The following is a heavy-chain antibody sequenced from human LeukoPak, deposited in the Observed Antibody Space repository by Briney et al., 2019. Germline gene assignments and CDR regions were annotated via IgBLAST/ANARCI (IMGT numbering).Heavy chain of an antibody. CDR1: GGSISSSGYY. V-gene: IGHV4-39*01. D-gene: IGHD2-2*01. CDR3: ARRLTQYDCFDP. Sequence: SETLSLTCTVSGGSISSSGYYWGWIRQPPGKGLEWIGSVYYSGSTYYNPSLKSRVTISVDTSKNQFSLHLNSVTPEDTAVYYCARRLTQYDCFDPWGQGILVTVSS. CDR2: VYYSGST. J-gene: IGHJ5*02.